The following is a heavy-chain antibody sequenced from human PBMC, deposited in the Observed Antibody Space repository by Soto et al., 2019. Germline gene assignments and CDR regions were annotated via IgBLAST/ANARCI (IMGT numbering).Heavy chain of an antibody. V-gene: IGHV6-1*01. CDR3: ARRIEMAGGGMDV. J-gene: IGHJ6*02. CDR1: GDSVSSNSAA. Sequence: SQTLSLTCAISGDSVSSNSAAGNWIRQSPSRGLEWLGRTYYRSKWYNDYAVSVKSRITINPDTSKNQFSLQLNSVTPEDTAVYYCARRIEMAGGGMDVWGQGTTVTVSS. CDR2: TYYRSKWYN.